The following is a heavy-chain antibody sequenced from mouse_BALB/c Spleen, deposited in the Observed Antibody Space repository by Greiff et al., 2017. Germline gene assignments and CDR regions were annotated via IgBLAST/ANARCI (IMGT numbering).Heavy chain of an antibody. CDR1: GFSLTSYG. D-gene: IGHD1-2*01. V-gene: IGHV2-4-1*01. CDR3: ARKRVHYYGDSWYFDV. CDR2: IWSGGST. Sequence: VQLKESGPGLVQPSQSLSITCTVSGFSLTSYGVHWVRQSPGKGLEWLGVIWSGGSTDYNAAFISRLSISKDNSKSQVFFKMNSLQADDTAIYYCARKRVHYYGDSWYFDVWGAGTTVTVSS. J-gene: IGHJ1*01.